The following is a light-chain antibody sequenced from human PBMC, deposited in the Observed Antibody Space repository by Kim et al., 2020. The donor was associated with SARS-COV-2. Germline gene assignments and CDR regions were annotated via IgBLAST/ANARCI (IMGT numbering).Light chain of an antibody. J-gene: IGLJ1*01. CDR1: SLRRYY. CDR3: NSRDSSGVSYV. Sequence: SSELTQDPAXSVALGQTVRITCQGDSLRRYYASWYQQRPGQGPVLVIYAKNNRPSGIPDRFSGSSAGDIASLTITGAQAEDEADYYCNSRDSSGVSYVFG. V-gene: IGLV3-19*01. CDR2: AKN.